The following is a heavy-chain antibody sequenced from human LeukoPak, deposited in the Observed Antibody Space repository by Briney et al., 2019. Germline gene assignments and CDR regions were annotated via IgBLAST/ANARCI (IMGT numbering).Heavy chain of an antibody. CDR3: ARGYSDYYYYYMDV. D-gene: IGHD1-26*01. CDR2: IIPIFSTA. Sequence: SVKVSCKASGGTFSSYAISWVRQAPGQGLEWMGGIIPIFSTANYAQKFQGRVTITADESTSTAYMELSSLRSEDTAVYYCARGYSDYYYYYMDVWGKGTTVTVSS. V-gene: IGHV1-69*13. J-gene: IGHJ6*03. CDR1: GGTFSSYA.